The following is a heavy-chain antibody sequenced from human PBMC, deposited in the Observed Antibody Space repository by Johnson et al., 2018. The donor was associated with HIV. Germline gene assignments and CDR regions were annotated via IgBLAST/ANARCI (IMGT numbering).Heavy chain of an antibody. CDR3: AGYDSSAYYVVGFFDI. D-gene: IGHD3-22*01. J-gene: IGHJ3*02. Sequence: VQLVESGGGLVQPGRSLRLSCTASGFSFGDYGMSWFRQAPVKGLEWVSAIRGSDGSTDYADSVKGRFTISRDNSKNTLYLQMNSLRAEDTAVYYCAGYDSSAYYVVGFFDIWGQGTMVTVSS. V-gene: IGHV3-23*04. CDR2: IRGSDGST. CDR1: GFSFGDYG.